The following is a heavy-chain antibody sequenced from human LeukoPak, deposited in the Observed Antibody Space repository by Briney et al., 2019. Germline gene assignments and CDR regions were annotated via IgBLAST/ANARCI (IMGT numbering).Heavy chain of an antibody. CDR2: INANGAST. CDR3: ARVSDISVAAYFDY. V-gene: IGHV3-20*04. CDR1: GFSFDDYG. D-gene: IGHD6-19*01. Sequence: GGSLRLSCAASGFSFDDYGMNWVRQAPGKGLEWVCRINANGASTAYADSVKGRFTISRDNAKNSLYLQMNSLRAEDTALYYCARVSDISVAAYFDYWGQGTRVTVSS. J-gene: IGHJ4*02.